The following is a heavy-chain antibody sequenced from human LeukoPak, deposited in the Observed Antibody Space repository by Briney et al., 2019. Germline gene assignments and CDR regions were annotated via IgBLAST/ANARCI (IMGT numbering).Heavy chain of an antibody. D-gene: IGHD3-3*01. Sequence: PGGTLRLSCAASGFTFSSHGMNWVRQAPGRGLEWVSAISGSGGSTYYADSVKGRFTISRDNSKNTLYLQMNSLRAEDTAVYYCAKSHRVRFLEWSYMDVWGKGTTVTVSS. J-gene: IGHJ6*03. CDR2: ISGSGGST. CDR3: AKSHRVRFLEWSYMDV. CDR1: GFTFSSHG. V-gene: IGHV3-23*01.